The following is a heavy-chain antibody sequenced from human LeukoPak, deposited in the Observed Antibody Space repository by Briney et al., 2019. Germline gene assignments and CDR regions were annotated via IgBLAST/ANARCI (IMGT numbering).Heavy chain of an antibody. CDR3: ARGREKAMVTGSIFFDY. J-gene: IGHJ4*02. D-gene: IGHD5-18*01. Sequence: GGSLRLSCAASGFTFSSYAMHWVRQAPGKGLEYVSAISSNGGSTYYGNSVKGRFTISRDNSKNTVYLQMGSLRAEDTAVYYCARGREKAMVTGSIFFDYWGQGTLVTVSS. V-gene: IGHV3-64*01. CDR2: ISSNGGST. CDR1: GFTFSSYA.